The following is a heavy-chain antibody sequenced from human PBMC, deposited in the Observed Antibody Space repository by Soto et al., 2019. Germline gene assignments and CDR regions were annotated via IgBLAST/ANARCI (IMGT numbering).Heavy chain of an antibody. V-gene: IGHV3-30*18. CDR3: AKVTFAGLGDQYYFDY. Sequence: GGSLRLSCAASGFTFSSYGMHWVRQAPGKGLEWVAVISYDGSNKYYADSVKGRFTISRDNSKNTLYLQMNSLRAEDTAVYYCAKVTFAGLGDQYYFDYWGQGTLVTVSS. CDR2: ISYDGSNK. J-gene: IGHJ4*02. D-gene: IGHD3-16*01. CDR1: GFTFSSYG.